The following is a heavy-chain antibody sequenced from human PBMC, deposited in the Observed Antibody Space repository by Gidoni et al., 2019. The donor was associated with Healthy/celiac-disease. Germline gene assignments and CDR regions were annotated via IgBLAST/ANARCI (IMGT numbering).Heavy chain of an antibody. J-gene: IGHJ5*02. CDR3: ARDRASGSSSFWFDP. Sequence: QVQLQESGPGLVKPSQTLSLTCNVSGDSISSGGYYWSWIRQHPGKGLEWIGYIYYSGSTFYNPSLKSRVTISVDTSKNQFSLKLSSVTAADTAVYYCARDRASGSSSFWFDPWGQGTLVTVSS. CDR2: IYYSGST. CDR1: GDSISSGGYY. V-gene: IGHV4-31*03. D-gene: IGHD6-6*01.